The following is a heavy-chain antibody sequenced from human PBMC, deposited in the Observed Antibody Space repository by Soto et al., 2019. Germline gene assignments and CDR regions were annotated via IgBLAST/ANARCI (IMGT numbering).Heavy chain of an antibody. CDR3: ARDTTVVQYYFDY. J-gene: IGHJ4*02. CDR2: ILYDGSNI. V-gene: IGHV3-30*04. CDR1: GFTFSSYA. D-gene: IGHD4-17*01. Sequence: QVQLVESGGGVVQPGRSLRLSCVASGFTFSSYAMHWVRQAPGKGLEWVAVILYDGSNIHYADSVKGRFIISRDNTENTLYLQMNSLRSDDTAVYYCARDTTVVQYYFDYWGQGTLVTVSS.